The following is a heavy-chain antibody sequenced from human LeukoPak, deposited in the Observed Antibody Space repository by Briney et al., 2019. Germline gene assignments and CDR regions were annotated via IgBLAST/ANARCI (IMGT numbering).Heavy chain of an antibody. Sequence: PSETLSLTCAVYGGSFSGYYWSWIRQPPGKGLEWIGEINHSGSSNYNPSLKSRVTISVDTSNNQFSLKLSSVTAADTAVYYCARAGIMITFGGVIVRKFDPWGQGTLVTVSS. V-gene: IGHV4-34*01. D-gene: IGHD3-16*02. CDR2: INHSGSS. CDR3: ARAGIMITFGGVIVRKFDP. J-gene: IGHJ5*02. CDR1: GGSFSGYY.